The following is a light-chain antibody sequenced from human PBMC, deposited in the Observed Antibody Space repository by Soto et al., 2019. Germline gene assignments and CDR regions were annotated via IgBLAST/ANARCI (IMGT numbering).Light chain of an antibody. CDR3: QQFDSYPYT. V-gene: IGKV1-13*02. CDR1: QGISSY. Sequence: IQLTQSPSSLSASVGDRVTITCRVSQGISSYLNWYRQKPGKAPNLLIYKASSLESGVPSRFSGSESGTEFTLTISSLQPDDFASYYCQQFDSYPYTFGQGTKLEIK. CDR2: KAS. J-gene: IGKJ2*01.